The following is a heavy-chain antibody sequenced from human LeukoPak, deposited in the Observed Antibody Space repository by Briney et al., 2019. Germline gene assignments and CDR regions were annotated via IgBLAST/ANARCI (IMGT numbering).Heavy chain of an antibody. D-gene: IGHD1-26*01. CDR3: ARERVVGALYFDY. CDR2: IYSGGST. CDR1: GFTVSNNY. J-gene: IGHJ4*02. V-gene: IGHV3-66*01. Sequence: GGSLRLSCAASGFTVSNNYMSWVRQAPGKGLEWVSVIYSGGSTYYADSVKGRFTISRDNSKNTLYLQMNNLRAEDTAVYYCARERVVGALYFDYWGQGTLVTVSS.